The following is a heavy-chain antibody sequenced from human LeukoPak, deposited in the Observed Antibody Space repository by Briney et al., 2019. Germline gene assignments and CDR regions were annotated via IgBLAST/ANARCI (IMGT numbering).Heavy chain of an antibody. D-gene: IGHD3-9*01. CDR1: GFTFSSYA. Sequence: GGSLRLSCAASGFTFSSYAMSWVRQAPGKGLEWVSAISGSGGSTYYADSVKGRFTISRDNSKNTLYLQMNSLRAEDTAVYYCAKGGDILTRYHLKNWFDPWGQGTLVTVSS. CDR2: ISGSGGST. CDR3: AKGGDILTRYHLKNWFDP. V-gene: IGHV3-23*01. J-gene: IGHJ5*02.